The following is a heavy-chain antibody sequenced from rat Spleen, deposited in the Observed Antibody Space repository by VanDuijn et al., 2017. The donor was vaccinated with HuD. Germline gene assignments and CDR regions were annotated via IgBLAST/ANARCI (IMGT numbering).Heavy chain of an antibody. D-gene: IGHD1-1*01. Sequence: EVQLVESGGGLVQPGRSLKLSCAASGFTFSNYGMHWIRQAPTKGLEWVASISPSGGSTYYRDSVKGRFTISRDNAKSTLYLQMDSLRSEDTATYYCATDPLFDYYSGDGRFAYWGQGTLVTVSS. V-gene: IGHV5-19*01. CDR3: ATDPLFDYYSGDGRFAY. CDR1: GFTFSNYG. CDR2: ISPSGGST. J-gene: IGHJ3*01.